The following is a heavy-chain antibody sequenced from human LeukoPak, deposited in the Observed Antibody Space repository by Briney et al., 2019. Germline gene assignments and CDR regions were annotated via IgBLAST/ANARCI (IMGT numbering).Heavy chain of an antibody. D-gene: IGHD3-10*01. V-gene: IGHV4-4*02. CDR1: GGSISSGNW. J-gene: IGHJ4*02. CDR2: IYRDGNT. CDR3: ASGRFGELSPFDY. Sequence: SGTLSLTCVVSGGSISSGNWWSWVRQSPEKGLEWIGEIYRDGNTNYNPSLKSRATLSVDTSNNQFSLKLTSVTAADTAMYYCASGRFGELSPFDYWGQGTLVTVSS.